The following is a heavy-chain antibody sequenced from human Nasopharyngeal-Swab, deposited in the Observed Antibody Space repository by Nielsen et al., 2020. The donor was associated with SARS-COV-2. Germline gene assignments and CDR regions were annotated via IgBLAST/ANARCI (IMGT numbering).Heavy chain of an antibody. CDR3: ARVGLVGARYYYGMDV. D-gene: IGHD1-26*01. CDR2: INPNSGGT. Sequence: ASVKVSCKASGYTFTGYYTHWVRQAPGQGLEWMGWINPNSGGTNYAQKFQGRVTMTRDTSISTAYMELSRLRSDDTAVYYCARVGLVGARYYYGMDVWGQGTTVTVSS. CDR1: GYTFTGYY. J-gene: IGHJ6*02. V-gene: IGHV1-2*02.